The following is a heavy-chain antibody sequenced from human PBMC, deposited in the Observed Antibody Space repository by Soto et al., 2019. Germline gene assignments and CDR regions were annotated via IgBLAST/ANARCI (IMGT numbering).Heavy chain of an antibody. D-gene: IGHD1-7*01. J-gene: IGHJ4*02. CDR3: ARGGIIGTPPDY. Sequence: PGGSLRLSCAGSGFDFSGYTMHWVRQAPGKGLEWVAAVTSSTGNTFYADSVKGRFAASRDNANSTLYLQMNSLKASDTAMYFCARGGIIGTPPDYWGQGTQVTVSS. CDR2: VTSSTGNT. CDR1: GFDFSGYT. V-gene: IGHV3-23*01.